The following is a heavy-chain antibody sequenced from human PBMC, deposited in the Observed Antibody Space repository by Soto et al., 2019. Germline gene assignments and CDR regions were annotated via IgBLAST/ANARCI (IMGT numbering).Heavy chain of an antibody. CDR3: ARRTTVTSIFVTSGWFDP. J-gene: IGHJ5*02. CDR2: IYYGGST. D-gene: IGHD4-4*01. V-gene: IGHV4-39*01. CDR1: GGSIMRSRYY. Sequence: SLAGTVWGGSIMRSRYYWSRIRQPPGDGVEWIGSIYYGGSTYYNPSLTSRVTISVDTSMNQSSLKLSSVTAADRAVYYCARRTTVTSIFVTSGWFDPCGQGTLVSVS.